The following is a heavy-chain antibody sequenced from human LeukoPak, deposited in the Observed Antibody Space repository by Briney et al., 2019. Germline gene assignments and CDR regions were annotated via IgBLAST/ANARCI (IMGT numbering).Heavy chain of an antibody. CDR3: ANFLVVVAATPYYFDY. J-gene: IGHJ4*02. CDR2: TRSKANSYAT. CDR1: GFTFSGSA. Sequence: GGSLRLSCAASGFTFSGSAMHWVRQASGKGLEWVGRTRSKANSYATAYAASVKGRFTISRDDPKNTAYLQMNSLRAEDTAVYYCANFLVVVAATPYYFDYWGQGTLVTVSS. D-gene: IGHD2-15*01. V-gene: IGHV3-73*01.